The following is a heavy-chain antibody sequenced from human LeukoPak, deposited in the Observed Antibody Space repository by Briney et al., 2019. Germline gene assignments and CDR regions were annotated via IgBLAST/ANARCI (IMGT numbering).Heavy chain of an antibody. V-gene: IGHV3-7*01. CDR1: GFTFSSYW. CDR2: INKDGGEK. J-gene: IGHJ6*02. CDR3: ARGARYYSAVEV. Sequence: GGSLRLSCAASGFTFSSYWMSWVRQAPGKGLEWVANINKDGGEKYYVDSVKGRFTISRDNAKISLYLEMNSLRVEDTALYYCARGARYYSAVEVWGQGTAVTVSS.